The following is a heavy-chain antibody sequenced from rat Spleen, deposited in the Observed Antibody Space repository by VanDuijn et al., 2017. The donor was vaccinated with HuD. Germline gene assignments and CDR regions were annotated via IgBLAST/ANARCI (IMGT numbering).Heavy chain of an antibody. D-gene: IGHD4-3*01. V-gene: IGHV5-29*01. J-gene: IGHJ2*01. CDR2: ITSGGSHT. Sequence: EVQLAESGGGLVQPGRSLKLSCAASGFTFSNYGMAWVRQAPKKGLEWVATITSGGSHTYYPDSVKGRFTISRDNAKSTLYLQVDSLRSEDTATYYWAVSGYGYWGQGVMVTVSS. CDR3: AVSGYGY. CDR1: GFTFSNYG.